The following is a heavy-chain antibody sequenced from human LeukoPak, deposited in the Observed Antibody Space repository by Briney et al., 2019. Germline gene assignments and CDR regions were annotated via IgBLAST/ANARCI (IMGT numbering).Heavy chain of an antibody. CDR1: GCTFSSYA. J-gene: IGHJ3*02. V-gene: IGHV1-69*10. Sequence: ASVKVSCKASGCTFSSYAISWVRQAPGQGLEWMGRIIPILDIANYTQKFQGRVTITADKSTSTAYMELSSLRSEDTAVYYCARDTLGCSGGSCTDAFDIWGQGTMVTVSS. D-gene: IGHD2-15*01. CDR2: IIPILDIA. CDR3: ARDTLGCSGGSCTDAFDI.